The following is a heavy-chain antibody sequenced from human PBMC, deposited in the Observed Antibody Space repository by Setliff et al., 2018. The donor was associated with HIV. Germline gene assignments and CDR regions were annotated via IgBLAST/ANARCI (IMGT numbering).Heavy chain of an antibody. J-gene: IGHJ6*03. D-gene: IGHD3-22*01. CDR2: IYYSGST. V-gene: IGHV4-59*08. CDR1: GGSISGYF. Sequence: SETLSLTCNVSGGSISGYFRTWIRQPAGKGLEWIGYIYYSGSTNYNPSLKSRVTISVDTSKNQFSLKLSSVTAADTAVYYCARNYYDSSGYLPYYYYYYYMDVWGKGTTVTVSS. CDR3: ARNYYDSSGYLPYYYYYYYMDV.